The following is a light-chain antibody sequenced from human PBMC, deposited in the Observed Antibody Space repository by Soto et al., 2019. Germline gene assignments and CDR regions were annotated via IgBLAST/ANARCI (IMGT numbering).Light chain of an antibody. CDR3: CSYAASNNFYFV. Sequence: QSVLTQPPSASGSPGQSVTISCTGTSSDVGGYNYVSWYQQYPGRAPKLMIYEVTKRPSGVPDRFSGSKSGNTASLTVSGLQAEDEADYYCCSYAASNNFYFVFGGGTKLTV. V-gene: IGLV2-8*01. J-gene: IGLJ3*02. CDR1: SSDVGGYNY. CDR2: EVT.